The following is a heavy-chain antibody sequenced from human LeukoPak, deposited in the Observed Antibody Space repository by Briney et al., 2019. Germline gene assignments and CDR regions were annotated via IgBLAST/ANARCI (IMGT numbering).Heavy chain of an antibody. V-gene: IGHV3-13*01. CDR2: IGTGGDT. Sequence: GGSLRLSCAASGLSLNNHDMHWVRQVTGKGLEWVSGIGTGGDTYYSNSVKGRFTISREGATNSLYLQMNSLSAEDTAVYYCATERVTTPGFEALGLWGQGTMVTVSS. CDR1: GLSLNNHD. CDR3: ATERVTTPGFEALGL. D-gene: IGHD1/OR15-1a*01. J-gene: IGHJ3*01.